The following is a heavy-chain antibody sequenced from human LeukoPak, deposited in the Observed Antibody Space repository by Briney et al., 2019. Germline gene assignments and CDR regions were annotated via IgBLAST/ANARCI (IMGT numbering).Heavy chain of an antibody. Sequence: GESLKISCKGSGYSFTSYWIGWVRQMPGKGLEWMGIIYPGDSDTRYSPSFQGQVTISADKSISTAYLQWSSLKASDTAMYYCAITHYYDSSGYRYFDYWGQGTLVTVSS. V-gene: IGHV5-51*01. CDR2: IYPGDSDT. D-gene: IGHD3-22*01. CDR1: GYSFTSYW. CDR3: AITHYYDSSGYRYFDY. J-gene: IGHJ4*02.